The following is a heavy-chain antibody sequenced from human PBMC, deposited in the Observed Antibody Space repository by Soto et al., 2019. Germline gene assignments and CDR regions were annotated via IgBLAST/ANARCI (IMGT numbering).Heavy chain of an antibody. V-gene: IGHV1-69*06. Sequence: ASVKVSCKASGGTFSSYAISWLRQAPGQGLEWMGGIIPIFGTANYAQKFQGRVTITADKSTSTAYMELSSLRSEDTAVYYCARSNVDPSKTFDYWGQGTLVTVPQ. D-gene: IGHD5-12*01. CDR3: ARSNVDPSKTFDY. CDR1: GGTFSSYA. CDR2: IIPIFGTA. J-gene: IGHJ4*02.